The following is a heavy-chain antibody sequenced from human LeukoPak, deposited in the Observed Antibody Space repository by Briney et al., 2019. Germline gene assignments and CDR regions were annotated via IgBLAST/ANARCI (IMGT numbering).Heavy chain of an antibody. Sequence: SETLSLTCAVSGYSISSGYYWGWTRQPPGKGLEWIGSIYHSGSTYYNPSLKSRVTISVDTSKNQFSLKLSSVTAADTAVYYCASQLTVAGNDYYYYMDVWGKGTTVTVSS. CDR1: GYSISSGYY. V-gene: IGHV4-38-2*01. J-gene: IGHJ6*03. D-gene: IGHD6-19*01. CDR3: ASQLTVAGNDYYYYMDV. CDR2: IYHSGST.